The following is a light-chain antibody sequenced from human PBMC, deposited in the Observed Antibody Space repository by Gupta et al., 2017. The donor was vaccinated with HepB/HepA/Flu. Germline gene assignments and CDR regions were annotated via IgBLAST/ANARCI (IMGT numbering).Light chain of an antibody. V-gene: IGKV3-11*01. Sequence: EIVLTQSPATLSLSPGERATLSCRASQSITTYLGWYQHKPGQAPRLLIFDASKRATGIPARFSGSGSGTDFTLTIISLEPEDFGIYYCQQRSDWPRGSFGQGTKLEIK. CDR2: DAS. CDR3: QQRSDWPRGS. J-gene: IGKJ2*04. CDR1: QSITTY.